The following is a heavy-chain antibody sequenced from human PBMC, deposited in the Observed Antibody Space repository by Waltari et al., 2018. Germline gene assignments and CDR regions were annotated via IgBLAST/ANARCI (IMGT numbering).Heavy chain of an antibody. V-gene: IGHV3-23*04. CDR3: AKDQYSSSWYYYYYGMDV. CDR1: GFTFSSYA. CDR2: ISGSGGST. D-gene: IGHD6-13*01. J-gene: IGHJ6*02. Sequence: EVQLVESGGGLVQPGGSLRLSCAASGFTFSSYAMSWVRPAPGKGLEWVPAISGSGGSTDYADSVKGRFTISRDNSKNTLYLQMNSLRAEDTAVYYCAKDQYSSSWYYYYYGMDVWGQGTTVTVSS.